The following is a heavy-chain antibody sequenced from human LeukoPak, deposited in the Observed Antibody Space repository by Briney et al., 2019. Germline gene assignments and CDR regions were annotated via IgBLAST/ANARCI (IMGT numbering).Heavy chain of an antibody. Sequence: GGSLRLSCAASGITFSNYPMHWVRQAPGTGLEYVSAISSNGGSTYYANSVKGRFTISRDNSKNTLYLQMGSLRAEDMAVYYCARSSSTTNYYYGMDVWGQGTTVTVSS. CDR1: GITFSNYP. CDR2: ISSNGGST. CDR3: ARSSSTTNYYYGMDV. D-gene: IGHD2-2*01. V-gene: IGHV3-64*01. J-gene: IGHJ6*02.